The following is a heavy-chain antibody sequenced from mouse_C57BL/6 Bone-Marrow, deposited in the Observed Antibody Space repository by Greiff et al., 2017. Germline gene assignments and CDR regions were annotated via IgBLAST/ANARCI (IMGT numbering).Heavy chain of an antibody. V-gene: IGHV1-76*01. D-gene: IGHD2-2*01. CDR3: AREVWLRVFAF. CDR1: GYTFTDYY. J-gene: IGHJ3*01. Sequence: QVQLQQPGAELVRPGASVKLSCKASGYTFTDYYINWVKQRPGQGLEWIARIYPGSGNTYYNEKFKGKATLTVEKSSSTAYMQLSSLTSEDSAVYYCAREVWLRVFAFWYQGTLVTVTA. CDR2: IYPGSGNT.